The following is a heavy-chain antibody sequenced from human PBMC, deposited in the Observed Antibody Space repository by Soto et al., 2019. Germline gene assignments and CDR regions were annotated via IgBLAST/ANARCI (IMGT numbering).Heavy chain of an antibody. CDR2: IRAYNGNT. CDR3: ARVEGLQGPPYYYYYYMDV. V-gene: IGHV1-18*01. J-gene: IGHJ6*03. Sequence: QVQLVQSGAEVKKPGASVKVSCKASGYTFTSYGISWVRQAPGQGLEWMGWIRAYNGNTNYAQKLQGRVTMTTDTSTSTAYMELRSLGSDDTAVYYCARVEGLQGPPYYYYYYMDVWGKGTTVTVSS. CDR1: GYTFTSYG. D-gene: IGHD5-12*01.